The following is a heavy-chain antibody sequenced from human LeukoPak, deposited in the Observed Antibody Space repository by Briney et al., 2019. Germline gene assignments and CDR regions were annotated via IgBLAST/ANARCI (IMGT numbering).Heavy chain of an antibody. Sequence: SETLSLTCTASGGSISPYYWSWIRQPPGKGLEWIGYIYYSGSTNYNPSLKSRVIISVDTSKNQFSLKLNSVTAADTAMYYCARHGGGGESYPRVFDYWGRGNLVTVSS. V-gene: IGHV4-59*08. J-gene: IGHJ4*02. CDR3: ARHGGGGESYPRVFDY. D-gene: IGHD1-26*01. CDR2: IYYSGST. CDR1: GGSISPYY.